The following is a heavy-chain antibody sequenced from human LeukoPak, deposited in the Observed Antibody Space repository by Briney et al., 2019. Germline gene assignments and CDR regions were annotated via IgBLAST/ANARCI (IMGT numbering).Heavy chain of an antibody. D-gene: IGHD6-13*01. CDR2: INPSGGYT. CDR3: ARARGSNWYGDCFDP. CDR1: GCTFTGYY. Sequence: ASVKVSCKASGCTFTGYYMHWVRQAPGQGLEWMGLINPSGGYTSYAQRFQGRVTMTRDTSTSTVYMELSSLRSEDTAVYYCARARGSNWYGDCFDPWGQGTLVTVSS. V-gene: IGHV1-46*01. J-gene: IGHJ5*02.